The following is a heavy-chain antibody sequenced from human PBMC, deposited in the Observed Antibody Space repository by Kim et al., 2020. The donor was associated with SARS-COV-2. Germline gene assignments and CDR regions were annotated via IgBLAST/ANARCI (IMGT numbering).Heavy chain of an antibody. Sequence: YYADSVKGRFTISRDNAKNSLYLQMNSLRAEDTAVYYCARALGMATNRDYWGQGTLVTVSS. V-gene: IGHV3-21*01. J-gene: IGHJ4*02. CDR3: ARALGMATNRDY. D-gene: IGHD5-12*01.